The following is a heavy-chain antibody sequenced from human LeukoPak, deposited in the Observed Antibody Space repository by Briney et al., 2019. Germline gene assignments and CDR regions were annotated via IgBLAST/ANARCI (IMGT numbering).Heavy chain of an antibody. Sequence: GGSLRLSCAASGFTFSSYWMGWVRQAPGKGLEWVAKIKEDGSEKYYVDSVKGRFTISRDNAKNSLYLQMNSLRAEDTAVYYCARDSGNYLDAFDIWGQGTMVTVSS. V-gene: IGHV3-7*01. CDR3: ARDSGNYLDAFDI. CDR1: GFTFSSYW. J-gene: IGHJ3*02. D-gene: IGHD1-7*01. CDR2: IKEDGSEK.